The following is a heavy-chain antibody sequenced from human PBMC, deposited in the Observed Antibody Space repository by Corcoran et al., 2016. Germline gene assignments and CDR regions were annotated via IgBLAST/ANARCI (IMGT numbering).Heavy chain of an antibody. CDR2: INHSGST. V-gene: IGHV4-34*01. CDR1: GGSFSGYY. CDR3: ARGTPRRATGSGRGFWFDG. J-gene: IGHJ5*02. D-gene: IGHD3-10*01. Sequence: QVQLQQWGAGLLKPSETLSLTCAVDGGSFSGYYWSWIRQPPGKGLEWIGEINHSGSTNYNPSLKSRVTISVDTSRNQFSLKLSPVTAADTAVYYGARGTPRRATGSGRGFWFDGWGQGTLVTVSS.